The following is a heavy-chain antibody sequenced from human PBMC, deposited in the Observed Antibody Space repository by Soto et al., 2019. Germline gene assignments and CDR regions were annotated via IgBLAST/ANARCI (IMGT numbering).Heavy chain of an antibody. CDR2: IYYSGST. D-gene: IGHD3-16*02. CDR1: GGSISRYY. V-gene: IGHV4-59*08. Sequence: SETLSLTCTVSGGSISRYYCSWIRQPPGKGLEWIGYIYYSGSTNYNPSLKSRVTISVDTSKNQFSLKMSSETAADTALYYCARHGVRRDSYHNTNYHYYYMDVWGKGTTVTVSS. J-gene: IGHJ6*03. CDR3: ARHGVRRDSYHNTNYHYYYMDV.